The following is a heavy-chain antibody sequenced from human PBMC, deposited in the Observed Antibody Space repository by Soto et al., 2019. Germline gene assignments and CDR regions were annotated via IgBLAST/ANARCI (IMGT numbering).Heavy chain of an antibody. V-gene: IGHV3-15*01. D-gene: IGHD3-9*01. CDR2: IKSKTHGGTA. CDR3: SNDIGISGVDF. J-gene: IGHJ6*02. CDR1: RFSFTNAW. Sequence: EVQLVESGGGFVQPGGSLRLSCVASRFSFTNAWMSWVRQAPGKGPEWVGRIKSKTHGGTADYAAPVKGRFTISRDDSQHPLYLHRHSLRTEATALYHCSNDIGISGVDFWGQGTTVTVSS.